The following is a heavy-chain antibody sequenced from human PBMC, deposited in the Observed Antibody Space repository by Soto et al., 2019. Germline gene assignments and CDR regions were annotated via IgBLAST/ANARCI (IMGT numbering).Heavy chain of an antibody. CDR3: ARQDRGGNSYYYFDL. Sequence: SETLSLTCTVSGGSITSNNYYWAWIRQPPGKGLECIGTIHYSGSTYYDASLKSRVSISVDTSKNQFSLKLRSVTAADTAVYFCARQDRGGNSYYYFDLWGQGTLVTVSS. CDR2: IHYSGST. V-gene: IGHV4-39*01. J-gene: IGHJ4*02. D-gene: IGHD1-26*01. CDR1: GGSITSNNYY.